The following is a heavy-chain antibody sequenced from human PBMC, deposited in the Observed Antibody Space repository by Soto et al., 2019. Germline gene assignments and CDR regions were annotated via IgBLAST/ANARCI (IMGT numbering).Heavy chain of an antibody. CDR1: GFTFSSYA. V-gene: IGHV3-23*01. CDR3: AKDMYPGSYSSGPYYFDY. D-gene: IGHD6-19*01. Sequence: EVQLLESGGGLVQPGGSLRLSCAASGFTFSSYAMSWVRQAPGKGLEWVSAISGSGGSTYYADSVKGRFTISRDNSKNTXXLQMNSLRAEDTAVYYCAKDMYPGSYSSGPYYFDYWGQGTLVTVSS. CDR2: ISGSGGST. J-gene: IGHJ4*02.